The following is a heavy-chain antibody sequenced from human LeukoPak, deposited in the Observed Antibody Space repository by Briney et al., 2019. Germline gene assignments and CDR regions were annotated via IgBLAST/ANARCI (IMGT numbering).Heavy chain of an antibody. J-gene: IGHJ4*02. CDR2: ISGSGGST. Sequence: GGSLRLCCAASGFTFSSYAMSWVRQAPGKGLEWVSAISGSGGSTYYADSVKGRFTISRDNSKNTLYLQMNSLRAEDTAVYCCAKEELGYCSSTSCYGDFDYWGQGTLVTVSS. CDR3: AKEELGYCSSTSCYGDFDY. CDR1: GFTFSSYA. V-gene: IGHV3-23*01. D-gene: IGHD2-2*01.